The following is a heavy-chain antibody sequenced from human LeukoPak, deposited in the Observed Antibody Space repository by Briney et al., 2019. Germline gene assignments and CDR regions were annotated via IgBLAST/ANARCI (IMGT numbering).Heavy chain of an antibody. J-gene: IGHJ6*03. CDR1: GFSFSTHA. V-gene: IGHV3-23*01. CDR2: ISDSGGYT. CDR3: VKFRGATDHYYYYMDV. Sequence: GGSLRLSCAASGFSFSTHAMTWVRQAPGEGLEWVSAISDSGGYTHSADSVKGRFTISRDNSKNTVYLQMNSLRVEDTAVYYCVKFRGATDHYYYYMDVWGKGTTVTVSS. D-gene: IGHD1-26*01.